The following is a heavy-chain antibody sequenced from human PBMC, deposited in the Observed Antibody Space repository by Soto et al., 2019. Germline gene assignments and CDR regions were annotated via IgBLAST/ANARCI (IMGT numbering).Heavy chain of an antibody. Sequence: SVKVACNVSGYTLTELSMHWVRQAPGKGLEWMGGFDPEDGETIYAQKFQGRVTMTEDTSTDTAYMELSSLRSEDTAVYYCSIFGVLGGYYYMDVWGKGTTVTVSS. V-gene: IGHV1-24*01. D-gene: IGHD3-3*01. CDR1: GYTLTELS. CDR3: SIFGVLGGYYYMDV. J-gene: IGHJ6*03. CDR2: FDPEDGET.